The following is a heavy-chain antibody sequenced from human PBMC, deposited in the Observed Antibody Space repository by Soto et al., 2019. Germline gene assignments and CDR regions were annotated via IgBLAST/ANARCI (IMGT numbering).Heavy chain of an antibody. CDR2: ISYDGSNK. J-gene: IGHJ3*02. Sequence: QVQLVESGGGVVQPGRSLRLSCAASGFTFSSYAMHWVRQAPGKGLEWVAVISYDGSNKYYADSVKGRFTISRDNSKNTLYLQMNSLRAEDTAVYYCEGGVLDAFDIWGQGTMVTVSS. CDR1: GFTFSSYA. CDR3: EGGVLDAFDI. V-gene: IGHV3-30-3*01.